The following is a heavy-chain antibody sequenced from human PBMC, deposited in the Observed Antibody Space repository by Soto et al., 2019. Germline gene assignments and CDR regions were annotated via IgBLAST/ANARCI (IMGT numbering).Heavy chain of an antibody. J-gene: IGHJ3*01. CDR1: GFAFSSHP. CDR3: ARRDVGSSRSFDL. Sequence: VQLLESGGDLVDTGGSLRLSCAASGFAFSSHPMSWVRQAPERGLEWVSGISDGGDLTYNAYSVKGRFTISRDNYKNILFLKMNSLRAEDTAFYYGARRDVGSSRSFDLWGQGTLVTVSS. V-gene: IGHV3-23*01. CDR2: ISDGGDLT. D-gene: IGHD6-6*01.